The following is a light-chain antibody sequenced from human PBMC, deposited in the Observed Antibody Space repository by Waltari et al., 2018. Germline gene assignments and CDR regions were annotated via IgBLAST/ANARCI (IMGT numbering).Light chain of an antibody. CDR1: QGIGSS. CDR2: SAS. Sequence: DIQMTQSPSSVSASVGDRVTITCRASQGIGSSLAWYQQKPGKAPKLLIYSASALQSGVPSRFSGAQSGTEFTLTISSLLPEDFGTYYCQQARNFPWTFGQGTEVDVK. V-gene: IGKV1D-12*01. J-gene: IGKJ1*01. CDR3: QQARNFPWT.